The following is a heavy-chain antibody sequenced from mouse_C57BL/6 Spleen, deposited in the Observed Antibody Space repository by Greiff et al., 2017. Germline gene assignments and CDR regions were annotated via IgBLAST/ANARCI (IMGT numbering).Heavy chain of an antibody. Sequence: VQLQQPGAELVKPGASVKLSCKASGYTFTSYWMHWVKQRPGQGLEWIGMIYPKSGSTNYNEKFKGKATLTVDKSSSTAYMQLSSLTSEDSAVYFCAREGITTVLSSFADWGPGTLVTVSA. D-gene: IGHD1-1*01. CDR1: GYTFTSYW. CDR3: AREGITTVLSSFAD. V-gene: IGHV1-64*01. CDR2: IYPKSGST. J-gene: IGHJ3*01.